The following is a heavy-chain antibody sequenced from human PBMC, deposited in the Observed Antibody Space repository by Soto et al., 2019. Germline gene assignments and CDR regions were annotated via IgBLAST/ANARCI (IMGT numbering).Heavy chain of an antibody. CDR1: GFTFSSYS. D-gene: IGHD3-10*01. J-gene: IGHJ6*02. V-gene: IGHV3-21*01. CDR2: ISSSSSYI. Sequence: EVQLVESGGGLVKPGGSLRLSCAASGFTFSSYSMNWVRQAPGKGLEWVSSISSSSSYIYYADSVKGRFTISRDNAKNSLYLQMNSLRAEDTAVYYCARTTVWFGELFRPGFYYYYGMGVWGQGTTVTVSS. CDR3: ARTTVWFGELFRPGFYYYYGMGV.